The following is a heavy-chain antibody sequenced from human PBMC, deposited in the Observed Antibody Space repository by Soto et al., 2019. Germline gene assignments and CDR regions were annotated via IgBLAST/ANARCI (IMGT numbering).Heavy chain of an antibody. J-gene: IGHJ4*02. Sequence: EVQLVESGGGLIQPGESLRLSCAASGFTVSDNYMSWVRRAPGKGLEWVSVLYSHGHTYYAESVKSRFTISRDNSKNTLYLQMNSLRAEDTAMYYCARGRGNGWFYLDSWGQGTLVTVSS. D-gene: IGHD6-19*01. CDR3: ARGRGNGWFYLDS. CDR1: GFTVSDNY. CDR2: LYSHGHT. V-gene: IGHV3-53*01.